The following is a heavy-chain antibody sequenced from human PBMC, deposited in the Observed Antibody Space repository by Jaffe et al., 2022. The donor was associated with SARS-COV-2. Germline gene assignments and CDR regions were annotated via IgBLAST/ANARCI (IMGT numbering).Heavy chain of an antibody. Sequence: QVQLVQSGAEVKKPGASVKVSCKASGYTFTSYGISWVRQAPGQGLEWMGWISAYNGNTNYAQKLQGRVTMTTDTSTSTAYMELRSLRSDDTAVYYCAREEYSYGHGSFRVHYYYGMDVWGQGTTVTVSS. J-gene: IGHJ6*02. CDR2: ISAYNGNT. CDR3: AREEYSYGHGSFRVHYYYGMDV. V-gene: IGHV1-18*01. D-gene: IGHD5-18*01. CDR1: GYTFTSYG.